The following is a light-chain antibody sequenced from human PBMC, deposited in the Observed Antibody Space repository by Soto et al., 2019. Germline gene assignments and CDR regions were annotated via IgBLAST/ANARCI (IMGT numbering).Light chain of an antibody. J-gene: IGKJ5*01. CDR1: QSVRSTY. CDR3: QHYDTLS. Sequence: EIVLTQSPGTLSLSPGERATLSCRASQSVRSTYLAWYQQKPGQAPSLLIYGASSRATGIPDRFTGSGSGTDFTLTISRLEPEDFAVYYCQHYDTLSFVQGKRLEIK. V-gene: IGKV3-20*01. CDR2: GAS.